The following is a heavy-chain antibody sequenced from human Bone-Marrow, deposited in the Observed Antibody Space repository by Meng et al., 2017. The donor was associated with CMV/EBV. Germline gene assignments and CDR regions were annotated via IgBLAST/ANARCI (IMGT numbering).Heavy chain of an antibody. CDR2: INSDGSST. V-gene: IGHV3-74*01. Sequence: GESLKISCVASGFTFSSYWMHWVRQAPGKGLVWVSRINSDGSSTNYADSVKGRFTISRDSAKNTLYLQMNSLRAGDTAVYYGARGYSGTYRVDYWGQGTLVTVSS. J-gene: IGHJ4*02. CDR1: GFTFSSYW. CDR3: ARGYSGTYRVDY. D-gene: IGHD1-26*01.